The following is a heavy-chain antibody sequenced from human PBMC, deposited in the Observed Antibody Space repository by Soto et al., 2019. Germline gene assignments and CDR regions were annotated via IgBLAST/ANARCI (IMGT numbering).Heavy chain of an antibody. CDR3: ARIPPTSAAFFFDP. CDR2: IYYSGST. CDR1: GGSISSYY. J-gene: IGHJ5*02. D-gene: IGHD6-13*01. Sequence: ETLSLTCTVSGGSISSYYWSWIRQPPGKGLEWIGYIYYSGSTNYNPSLKSRVTISVDTSKNQFSLKLSSVTAADTAVYYCARIPPTSAAFFFDPWGQGTLVTVSS. V-gene: IGHV4-59*01.